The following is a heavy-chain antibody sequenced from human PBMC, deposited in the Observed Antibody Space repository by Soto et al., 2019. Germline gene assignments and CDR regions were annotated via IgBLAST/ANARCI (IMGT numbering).Heavy chain of an antibody. CDR2: VIPLFDTA. J-gene: IGHJ6*02. V-gene: IGHV1-69*01. D-gene: IGHD5-18*01. CDR1: GGIFTNNA. Sequence: VRVVRRGAEVKKPGSSVKVSCKVSGGIFTNNAISWVGQAPGRGLGGLGGVIPLFDTAYYAQIFRGRLKISADGATTTAYMELSGLTSADTAVYFCATGGHNDGYNFYHGMDVWGQGTTVTVS. CDR3: ATGGHNDGYNFYHGMDV.